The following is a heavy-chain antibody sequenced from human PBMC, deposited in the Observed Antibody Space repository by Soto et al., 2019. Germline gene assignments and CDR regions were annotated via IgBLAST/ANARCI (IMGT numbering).Heavy chain of an antibody. D-gene: IGHD3-16*01. Sequence: PGGSLRLSCAASGFTFRTYAMSWVRQAPGKGLEWVSAISGSGGSTYYADSGKGRFTISRDNSKNTLYLQMNSLRAEDTAVYYCAKDSDDYVWGSHLAGYFDYGGPGTLVTVSS. CDR2: ISGSGGST. CDR1: GFTFRTYA. V-gene: IGHV3-23*01. CDR3: AKDSDDYVWGSHLAGYFDY. J-gene: IGHJ4*02.